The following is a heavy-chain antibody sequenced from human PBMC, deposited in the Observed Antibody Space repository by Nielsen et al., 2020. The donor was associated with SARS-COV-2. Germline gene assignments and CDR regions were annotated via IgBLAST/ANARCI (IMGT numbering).Heavy chain of an antibody. J-gene: IGHJ4*02. CDR3: ARDRRAEIDY. CDR1: GYTFANYA. CDR2: INAGNGNT. V-gene: IGHV1-3*01. Sequence: ASVKVSCKASGYTFANYAIHWVRQAPGQRLEWMGWINAGNGNTIYSDKFRGRVTITTVIAANTAYMELSSLRSEDTAVYYCARDRRAEIDYWGQGTLVTVSS.